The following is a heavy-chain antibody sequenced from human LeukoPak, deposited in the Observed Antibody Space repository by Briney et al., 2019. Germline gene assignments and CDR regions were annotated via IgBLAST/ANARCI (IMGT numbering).Heavy chain of an antibody. D-gene: IGHD6-13*01. V-gene: IGHV1-18*01. CDR2: ISAYNGNT. Sequence: GASVKVSCKASGYTFTSYGISWVRQAPGQGLEWMGWISAYNGNTNYAQKLQGRVTMTTDTSTSTAYMELRSLRSDDTAVYYCARDEGDAAAGNRVWPGYYYMDVWGKGTTVTVSS. CDR1: GYTFTSYG. CDR3: ARDEGDAAAGNRVWPGYYYMDV. J-gene: IGHJ6*03.